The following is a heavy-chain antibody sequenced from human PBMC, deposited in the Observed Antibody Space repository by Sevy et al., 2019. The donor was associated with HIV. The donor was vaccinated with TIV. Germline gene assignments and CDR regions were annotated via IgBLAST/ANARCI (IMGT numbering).Heavy chain of an antibody. Sequence: GGSLRLSCAASGFTFSSYAMHWVRQAPGKGLEWVALISYDGSNKYYADSVKGRFTISRDNSKNTLSLEMNSLRAEYTAVYYCARDQQDYGGNLLTGWFDPWGQGTLVTVSS. CDR3: ARDQQDYGGNLLTGWFDP. D-gene: IGHD4-17*01. V-gene: IGHV3-30-3*01. J-gene: IGHJ5*02. CDR1: GFTFSSYA. CDR2: ISYDGSNK.